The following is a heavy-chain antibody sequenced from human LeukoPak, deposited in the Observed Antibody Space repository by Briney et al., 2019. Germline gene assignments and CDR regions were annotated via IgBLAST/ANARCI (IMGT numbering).Heavy chain of an antibody. CDR1: GGSISSSSYY. J-gene: IGHJ5*02. V-gene: IGHV4-39*07. CDR2: IYYSGST. Sequence: SETLSLTCTVSGGSISSSSYYWGWIRQPPGKGLEWIGSIYYSGSTYYNPSLKSRVTISVDTSKNQFSLKLSSVTAADTAVYYCARGEVPAANGGNWFDPWGQGTLVTVSS. CDR3: ARGEVPAANGGNWFDP. D-gene: IGHD2-2*01.